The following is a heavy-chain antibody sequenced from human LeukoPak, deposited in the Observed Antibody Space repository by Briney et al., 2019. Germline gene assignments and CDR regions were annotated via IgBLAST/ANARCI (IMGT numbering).Heavy chain of an antibody. CDR2: ITSSSTYT. CDR1: GFTFSDYS. CDR3: ARGGGSCGGSSCKNCFDP. J-gene: IGHJ5*02. Sequence: PGGSLRLSCIGSGFTFSDYSINWVRQAPGKGLEWVSLITSSSTYTYYADSVKGRFTISRDNAKNSLFLQMNSLRVEDTAVYYCARGGGSCGGSSCKNCFDPWGQGTLVTVSS. D-gene: IGHD2-15*01. V-gene: IGHV3-21*01.